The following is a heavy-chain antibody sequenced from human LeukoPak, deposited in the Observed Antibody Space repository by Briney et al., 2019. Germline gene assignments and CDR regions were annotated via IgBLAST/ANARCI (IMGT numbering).Heavy chain of an antibody. CDR3: ARDSDFWSGYYPPDY. J-gene: IGHJ4*02. V-gene: IGHV1-69*05. Sequence: ASVKVSCKASGGTFSSYAISWVRQAPGQGLEWMGRIIPIFGTANYAQKFQGRVTITTDESTSTAYMELSSLRSEDTAVYYCARDSDFWSGYYPPDYWGQGTLVTVSS. CDR2: IIPIFGTA. CDR1: GGTFSSYA. D-gene: IGHD3-3*01.